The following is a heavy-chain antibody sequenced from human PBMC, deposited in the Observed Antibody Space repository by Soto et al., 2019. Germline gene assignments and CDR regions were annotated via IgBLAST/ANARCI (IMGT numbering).Heavy chain of an antibody. V-gene: IGHV4-59*12. CDR2: IYYTGAT. CDR3: GRGDYANAFDI. CDR1: GGSISSYY. D-gene: IGHD4-17*01. Sequence: ETLSLTCTVSGGSISSYYWSWIRQPPGKGLEWIGYIYYTGATYYNPSLMSRLSISFDTSKNQLSLKLRSMTGADTAVYYCGRGDYANAFDIWGQGTMVTVSS. J-gene: IGHJ3*02.